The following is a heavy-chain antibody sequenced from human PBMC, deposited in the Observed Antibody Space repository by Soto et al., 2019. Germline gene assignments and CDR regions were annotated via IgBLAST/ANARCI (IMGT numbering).Heavy chain of an antibody. CDR1: SDSITSYY. CDR2: TDYSGNT. D-gene: IGHD3-22*01. V-gene: IGHV4-59*12. Sequence: TLSLTCTVSSDSITSYYWIWILQSPGKGLEWIGYTDYSGNTNYNPSLKSRVTISVDKSKNQFSLKLSSVTAADTAVYYCARVRGYYYDSSGYYLDYWGQGTLVTVSS. J-gene: IGHJ4*02. CDR3: ARVRGYYYDSSGYYLDY.